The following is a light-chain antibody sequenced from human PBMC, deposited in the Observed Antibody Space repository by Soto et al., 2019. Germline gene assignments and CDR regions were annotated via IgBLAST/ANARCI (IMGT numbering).Light chain of an antibody. CDR1: QSLLHFNGYNY. J-gene: IGKJ2*01. Sequence: DIVMTQSPLSLPVTPGEPASISCRSSQSLLHFNGYNYLDWYLQRPGQSPQLLIYLGSNRASGVPVRFSGSGSGTDFTLKISRVEAEDVGVYYCMQALQTPYTFGQGTKLEIK. V-gene: IGKV2-28*01. CDR2: LGS. CDR3: MQALQTPYT.